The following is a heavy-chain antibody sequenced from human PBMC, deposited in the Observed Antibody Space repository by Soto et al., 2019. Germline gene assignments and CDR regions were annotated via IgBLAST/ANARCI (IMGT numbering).Heavy chain of an antibody. Sequence: SETLSLTCTVSGGSISSGDYYWSWIRQPPGKGLEWIGYISYSGSTYYNPSLKSRVTISVDTSNNQFSLKLSSVTVADTAVYSCDWGAWTVVRGILISGGMDVWGQGTTVTVSS. CDR1: GGSISSGDYY. CDR3: DWGAWTVVRGILISGGMDV. D-gene: IGHD3-10*01. V-gene: IGHV4-30-4*01. CDR2: ISYSGST. J-gene: IGHJ6*02.